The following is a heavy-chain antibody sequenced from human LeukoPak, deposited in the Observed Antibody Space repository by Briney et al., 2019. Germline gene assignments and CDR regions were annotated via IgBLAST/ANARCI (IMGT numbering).Heavy chain of an antibody. CDR3: ARDSYYDSVGYSLPFDY. CDR2: IGSSSSYI. CDR1: GFTFSSYG. J-gene: IGHJ4*02. V-gene: IGHV3-21*01. D-gene: IGHD3-22*01. Sequence: GGSLRLSCAASGFTFSSYGMNWVRQAPGKGLEWVSSIGSSSSYISYADSVKGRFTISRDNAKNSLYLQMNSLRAEDTAVYYCARDSYYDSVGYSLPFDYWGQGTLVTVSS.